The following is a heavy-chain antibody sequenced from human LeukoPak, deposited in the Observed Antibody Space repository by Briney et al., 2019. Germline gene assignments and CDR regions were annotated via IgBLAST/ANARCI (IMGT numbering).Heavy chain of an antibody. CDR3: ARVLREIVDTAMVRSVSGPFDY. CDR1: GFTFSDYY. Sequence: GGSLRLSCAASGFTFSDYYMSWIRQAPGKGLEWVSYISSSGSTIYYADSVKGRFTISRDNAKNSLYLQMNSLRAEDTAVYYCARVLREIVDTAMVRSVSGPFDYWGQGTLVTVSS. D-gene: IGHD5-18*01. CDR2: ISSSGSTI. V-gene: IGHV3-11*01. J-gene: IGHJ4*02.